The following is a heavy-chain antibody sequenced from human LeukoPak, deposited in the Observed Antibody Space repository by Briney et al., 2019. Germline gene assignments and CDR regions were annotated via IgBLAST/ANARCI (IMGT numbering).Heavy chain of an antibody. Sequence: PSETLSLTCTVSGGSISSYYWSWIRQPPGKGLEWIGYIYYSGSTNYSPSLKSRVTISVDTSKNQFSLKLSSVTAADTAVYYCARATYYYGSGSYYILYFDYWGQGTLVTVSS. CDR2: IYYSGST. V-gene: IGHV4-59*01. D-gene: IGHD3-10*01. CDR1: GGSISSYY. J-gene: IGHJ4*02. CDR3: ARATYYYGSGSYYILYFDY.